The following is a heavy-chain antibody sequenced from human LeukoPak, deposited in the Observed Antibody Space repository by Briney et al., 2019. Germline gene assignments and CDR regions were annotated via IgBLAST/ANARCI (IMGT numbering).Heavy chain of an antibody. D-gene: IGHD3-3*01. J-gene: IGHJ6*02. V-gene: IGHV3-33*01. CDR2: IWYDGSNK. CDR1: GFTFSSYG. CDR3: ARDRRDDFWSGYWDYYGMDV. Sequence: QPGRSLRLSCAASGFTFSSYGMHWVRQAPGKGLEWVAVIWYDGSNKYYADSVKGRFTISRDNSKNTLYLQMNSLRAEDTAVYYCARDRRDDFWSGYWDYYGMDVWGQGTTVTVSS.